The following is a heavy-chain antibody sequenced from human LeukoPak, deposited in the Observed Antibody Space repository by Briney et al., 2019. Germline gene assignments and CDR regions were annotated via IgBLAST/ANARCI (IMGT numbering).Heavy chain of an antibody. D-gene: IGHD1-26*01. CDR3: AKDSGSYPDLDY. CDR2: ISHDGSNK. V-gene: IGHV3-30*18. J-gene: IGHJ4*02. CDR1: GFTFSSYG. Sequence: GRSLRLSCAASGFTFSSYGMHWVRQAPGKGLEWVAAISHDGSNKYYADSVKGRFTISRDNSKNTLYLQMNSPRAEDTAVYYCAKDSGSYPDLDYWGQGTLVTVSS.